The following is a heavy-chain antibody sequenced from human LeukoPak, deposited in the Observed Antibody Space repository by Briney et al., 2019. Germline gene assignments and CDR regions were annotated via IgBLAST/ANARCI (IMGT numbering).Heavy chain of an antibody. D-gene: IGHD2/OR15-2a*01. CDR2: ITSSSSYI. CDR3: ARDTNFCPGDY. Sequence: GGSLRLSCAASGFTFSSYSMIWVRQAPGKGLEWVSSITSSSSYIYYADSVKGRFTISRDNAKNSLYLQMNNLRAEDTAIYYCARDTNFCPGDYWGQGTLVTVSS. CDR1: GFTFSSYS. V-gene: IGHV3-21*01. J-gene: IGHJ4*02.